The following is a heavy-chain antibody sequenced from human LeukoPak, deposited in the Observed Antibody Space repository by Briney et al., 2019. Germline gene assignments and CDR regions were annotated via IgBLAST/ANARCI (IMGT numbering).Heavy chain of an antibody. Sequence: SETLSLTCAVYGGPFSGYYWSWIRQPPGKGLEWIGEINHSGSTNYNPSLKSRVTISVDTSKNQFSLKLSSVTAADTAVYYCARGGGTYMDVWGKGTTVTVSS. V-gene: IGHV4-34*01. CDR1: GGPFSGYY. D-gene: IGHD3/OR15-3a*01. J-gene: IGHJ6*03. CDR2: INHSGST. CDR3: ARGGGTYMDV.